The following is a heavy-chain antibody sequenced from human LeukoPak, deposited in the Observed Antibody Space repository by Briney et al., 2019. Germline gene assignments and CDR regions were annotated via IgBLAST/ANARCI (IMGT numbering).Heavy chain of an antibody. D-gene: IGHD3-10*01. Sequence: SETPSLTCTVSGGSISNSNYYWGWIRQPPGKGLEWIGSIYYSGSTYCNPSLKSRVTLSIDTSKNQFSLKLNSVTAADTAVYYCARDLAASYYYGSGEDYWGQGTLVTVSS. CDR1: GGSISNSNYY. CDR3: ARDLAASYYYGSGEDY. J-gene: IGHJ4*02. CDR2: IYYSGST. V-gene: IGHV4-39*07.